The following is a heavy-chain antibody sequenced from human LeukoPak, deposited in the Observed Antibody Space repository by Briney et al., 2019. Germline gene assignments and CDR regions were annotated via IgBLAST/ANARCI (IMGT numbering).Heavy chain of an antibody. D-gene: IGHD3/OR15-3a*01. CDR1: GASFSDSY. V-gene: IGHV4-34*01. CDR3: SRGGLGGSAFDI. CDR2: IHHSGFT. J-gene: IGHJ3*02. Sequence: KPSETLSFTCVVSGASFSDSYWSWIRQPPGRGLEWIGEIHHSGFTNYNPSLKSRVTISVDTSKNQFSLKLTSVTAADTAVYYCSRGGLGGSAFDIWGQGTMVTVSS.